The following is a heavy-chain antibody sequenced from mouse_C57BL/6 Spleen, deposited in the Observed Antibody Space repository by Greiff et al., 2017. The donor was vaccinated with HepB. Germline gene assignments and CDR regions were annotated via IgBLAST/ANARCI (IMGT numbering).Heavy chain of an antibody. CDR1: GYAFSSYW. CDR2: IYPGDGDT. J-gene: IGHJ1*03. V-gene: IGHV1-80*01. Sequence: VKVVESGAELVKPGASVKISCKASGYAFSSYWMNWVKQRPGKGLEWIGQIYPGDGDTNYNGKFKGKATLTADKSSSTAYMQLSSLTSEDSAVYFCAREIYYYGSSYGGYFDVWGTGTTVTVSS. D-gene: IGHD1-1*01. CDR3: AREIYYYGSSYGGYFDV.